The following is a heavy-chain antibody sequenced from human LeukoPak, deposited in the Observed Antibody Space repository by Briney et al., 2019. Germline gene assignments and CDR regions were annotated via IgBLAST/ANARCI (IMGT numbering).Heavy chain of an antibody. J-gene: IGHJ6*02. Sequence: GGSLRLSCAASGFTFATYSMDWIRQAPGKGQEWVSSISHTGSYIYYADSIRGRFTTSRDNAKNSLYLHMDSLRAEDTAVYYCARDGYGGSYEYSGTYSEYYGMDVWGQGTMVTVSS. CDR1: GFTFATYS. V-gene: IGHV3-21*01. D-gene: IGHD3-16*01. CDR3: ARDGYGGSYEYSGTYSEYYGMDV. CDR2: ISHTGSYI.